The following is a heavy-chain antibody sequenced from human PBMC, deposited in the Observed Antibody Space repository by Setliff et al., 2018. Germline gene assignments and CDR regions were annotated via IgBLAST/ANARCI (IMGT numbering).Heavy chain of an antibody. Sequence: GGSLRLSCAASRFTFSNYWMSWVRQAPGKGLEWVANIKEDGSEKYYVDSVKGRFTISGDNAKNSLDLQMDSLRGEDTAVYYCVSAYYYDSSGLRGSGYWGQGTLVTVSS. D-gene: IGHD3-22*01. CDR3: VSAYYYDSSGLRGSGY. CDR1: RFTFSNYW. V-gene: IGHV3-7*01. CDR2: IKEDGSEK. J-gene: IGHJ4*02.